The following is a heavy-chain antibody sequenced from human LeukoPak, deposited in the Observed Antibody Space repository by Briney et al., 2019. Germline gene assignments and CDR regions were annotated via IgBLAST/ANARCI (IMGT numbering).Heavy chain of an antibody. CDR1: GGSFSGYY. J-gene: IGHJ4*02. CDR2: INHSGST. Sequence: SETLSLTCAVYGGSFSGYYWSWIRQPPGKGLEWIGEINHSGSTNYNPSLKSRVTISVDTSKNQFSLKLSSVTAADTAVYYCARGPPHYYGSGSSALGYWGQRALVTVSS. V-gene: IGHV4-34*01. CDR3: ARGPPHYYGSGSSALGY. D-gene: IGHD3-10*01.